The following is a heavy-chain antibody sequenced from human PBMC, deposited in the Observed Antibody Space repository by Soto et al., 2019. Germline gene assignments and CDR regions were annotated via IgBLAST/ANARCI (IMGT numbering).Heavy chain of an antibody. Sequence: QVQLVQSGAEVKKPGASVKVSCKASGYTFTGYYMHWVRQAPGQGLEWMGWINPNSGGTNYAQKFQGRVTMTRDTSISTAYMELRSLRSDDTAVYYCARITMIVVVTYGMDVWGQGTTVTVSS. CDR2: INPNSGGT. D-gene: IGHD3-22*01. J-gene: IGHJ6*02. V-gene: IGHV1-2*02. CDR3: ARITMIVVVTYGMDV. CDR1: GYTFTGYY.